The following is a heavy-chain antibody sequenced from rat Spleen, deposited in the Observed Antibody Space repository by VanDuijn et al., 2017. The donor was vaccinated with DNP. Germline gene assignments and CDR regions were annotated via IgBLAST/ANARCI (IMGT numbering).Heavy chain of an antibody. Sequence: EVQLVESGGGLVQPGRSLKLSCAASGFIFNTYYMAWVRQAPKKGLEWVANISTTGSRTYNRDSVKGRFTISRDNAKSTLYLQMNSLRSEDMATYYCARPASGWFAYWGQGTLVTVSS. CDR3: ARPASGWFAY. CDR2: ISTTGSRT. J-gene: IGHJ3*01. CDR1: GFIFNTYY. D-gene: IGHD1-1*01. V-gene: IGHV5-22*01.